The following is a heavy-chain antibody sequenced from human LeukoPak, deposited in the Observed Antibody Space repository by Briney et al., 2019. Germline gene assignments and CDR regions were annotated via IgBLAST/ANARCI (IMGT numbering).Heavy chain of an antibody. Sequence: SVKVSCKASGGTFISYAISWVRQAPGQGLEWMGGIIPIFGTANYAQKFQGRVTITADESTSTAYMELSSLRSEDTAVYYCAREGGGYSSNQSMDVWGKGTTVTVSS. D-gene: IGHD5-18*01. CDR3: AREGGGYSSNQSMDV. J-gene: IGHJ6*04. CDR2: IIPIFGTA. V-gene: IGHV1-69*13. CDR1: GGTFISYA.